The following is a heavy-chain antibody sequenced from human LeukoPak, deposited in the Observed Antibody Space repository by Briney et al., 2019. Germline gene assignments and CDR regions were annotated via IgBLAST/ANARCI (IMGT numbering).Heavy chain of an antibody. J-gene: IGHJ4*02. CDR3: ERENYSSGWYGIIDY. D-gene: IGHD6-19*01. CDR1: GGSISNYY. Sequence: SETLSLTCTVSGGSISNYYWSWIRQPPGKGLEWIGYIYYSGNTNYNPSLKSRVTISVDTSKNQFSLKLSSVTAADTAVYYCERENYSSGWYGIIDYWGQGTLVTVSS. V-gene: IGHV4-59*01. CDR2: IYYSGNT.